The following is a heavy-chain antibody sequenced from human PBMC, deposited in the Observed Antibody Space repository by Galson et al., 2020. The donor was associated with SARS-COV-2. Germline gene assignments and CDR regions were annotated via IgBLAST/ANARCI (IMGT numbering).Heavy chain of an antibody. CDR3: ARPNSGSYWGAFDY. CDR2: ISYAGSNK. CDR1: GFTFSSYA. J-gene: IGHJ4*02. D-gene: IGHD1-26*01. V-gene: IGHV3-30*04. Sequence: GGSLRLSCAASGFTFSSYAMHWVRQAPGKGLEWVAVISYAGSNKYYADSVKGRFTISRDNSKNTLYLQMNSLRAEDTAVYYCARPNSGSYWGAFDYWGQGTLVTVSS.